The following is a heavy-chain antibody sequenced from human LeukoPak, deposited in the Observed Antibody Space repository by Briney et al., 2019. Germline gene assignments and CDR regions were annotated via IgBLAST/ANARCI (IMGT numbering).Heavy chain of an antibody. J-gene: IGHJ4*02. CDR3: ASSTGAVADGYFDY. V-gene: IGHV4-39*07. D-gene: IGHD6-19*01. CDR2: IYHSGST. CDR1: GGSISSSSYY. Sequence: SETLSLTCTVSGGSISSSSYYWGWLRQPPGTGLEWIGSIYHSGSTYYNPSLKSRVTMSVDTSKNQFSLKLSSVTAADTAVYYCASSTGAVADGYFDYWGQGTLVTVSS.